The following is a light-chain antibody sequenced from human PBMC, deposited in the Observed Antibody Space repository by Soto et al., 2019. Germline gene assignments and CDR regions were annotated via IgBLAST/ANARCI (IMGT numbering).Light chain of an antibody. V-gene: IGLV2-8*02. CDR1: SSDVGAFNY. CDR3: SSYAGSDTYV. J-gene: IGLJ1*01. CDR2: EVT. Sequence: QSALTQPPSASRSPGQSVTISCTGTSSDVGAFNYVSWYQQHPGKAPKLMIYEVTKRPSGVPDRFSGSKSGNTASLTVSGLQAEDEADYYCSSYAGSDTYVFGTGTKLTVL.